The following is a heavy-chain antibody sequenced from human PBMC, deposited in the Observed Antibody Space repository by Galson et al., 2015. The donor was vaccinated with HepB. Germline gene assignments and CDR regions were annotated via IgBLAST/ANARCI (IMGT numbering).Heavy chain of an antibody. J-gene: IGHJ4*02. D-gene: IGHD1-26*01. Sequence: SVKVSCKASGYTFTSYYMHWVRQAPGQGLEWMGIINPSGGSASYAQKFQGRVTMTRDTSTSTVYMELSSLRSEDTAVYYCARRVMGAQFYFDYWGQGTLVTVSS. V-gene: IGHV1-46*03. CDR3: ARRVMGAQFYFDY. CDR1: GYTFTSYY. CDR2: INPSGGSA.